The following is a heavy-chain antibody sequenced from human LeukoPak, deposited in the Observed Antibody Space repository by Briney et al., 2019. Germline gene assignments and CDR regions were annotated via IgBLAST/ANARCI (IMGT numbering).Heavy chain of an antibody. CDR1: GFTFSSYW. Sequence: PGGSLRLSCAASGFTFSSYWMSWVRQAPGKGLEWVANIKQDGSEKYYVDSVKGRFIISRDNAKNSLYLQMNSLRAEDTAVYYCARGYCSSTSCLTYYYDSSGFSWFDPWGQGTLVTVST. J-gene: IGHJ5*02. D-gene: IGHD2-2*01. CDR2: IKQDGSEK. V-gene: IGHV3-7*01. CDR3: ARGYCSSTSCLTYYYDSSGFSWFDP.